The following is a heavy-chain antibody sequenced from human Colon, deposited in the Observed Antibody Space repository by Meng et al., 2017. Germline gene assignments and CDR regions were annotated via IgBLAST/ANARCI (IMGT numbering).Heavy chain of an antibody. CDR3: TRIAKAGTYFEY. V-gene: IGHV3-23*01. D-gene: IGHD6-13*01. Sequence: EVQLLEFGGGLVQPRGSLRLSCAASGFTFSIYDMSWVRQAPGKGLEGIAVISDSGDRTYYADSVTGRFTISRDNSKNTVYLHMNSLRVDDTAVYYCTRIAKAGTYFEYWGQGTLVTVSS. CDR2: ISDSGDRT. J-gene: IGHJ4*02. CDR1: GFTFSIYD.